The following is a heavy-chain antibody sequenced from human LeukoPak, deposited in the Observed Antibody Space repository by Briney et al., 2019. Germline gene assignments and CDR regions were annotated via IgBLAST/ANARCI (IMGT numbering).Heavy chain of an antibody. D-gene: IGHD6-13*01. CDR2: IYCSGST. Sequence: SETLSLTCTVSGGSISSGSYYWSWIRQPAGKGLEWIGYIYCSGSTNYNPSLKSRVTISVDTSKNQFSLKLSSVTAADTALYYCARHRETAAGTLDYWGQGTLVTVSS. CDR1: GGSISSGSYY. CDR3: ARHRETAAGTLDY. V-gene: IGHV4-61*10. J-gene: IGHJ4*02.